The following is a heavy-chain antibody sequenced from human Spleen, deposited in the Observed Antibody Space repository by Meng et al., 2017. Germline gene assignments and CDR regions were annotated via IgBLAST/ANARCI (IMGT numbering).Heavy chain of an antibody. CDR2: IYHSGST. D-gene: IGHD3-10*01. V-gene: IGHV4-4*02. Sequence: QVALNQAGPGLVRPSETPSLTCTVPGGSISSNNWWSWVRQPPGKGLEWIGEIYHSGSTNYNPSLKSRVTMSVDKSKNQFSLKLSSVTAADTAVYYCASQVFSGLNWFGPWGQGTLVTVSS. CDR3: ASQVFSGLNWFGP. CDR1: GGSISSNNW. J-gene: IGHJ5*02.